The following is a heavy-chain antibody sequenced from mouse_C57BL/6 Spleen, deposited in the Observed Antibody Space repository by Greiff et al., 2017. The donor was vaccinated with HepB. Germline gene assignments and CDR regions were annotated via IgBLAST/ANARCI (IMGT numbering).Heavy chain of an antibody. CDR1: GYSITSGYY. J-gene: IGHJ4*01. CDR3: ARDRGVTTGYAMDY. D-gene: IGHD2-2*01. V-gene: IGHV3-6*01. Sequence: EVQLQQSGPGLVKPSQSLSLTCSVTGYSITSGYYWNWIRQFPGNKLEWMGYISYDGSNNYNPSLKNRISITRDTSKNQFFLKLNSVTTENTATYDCARDRGVTTGYAMDYWGQGTSVTVSS. CDR2: ISYDGSN.